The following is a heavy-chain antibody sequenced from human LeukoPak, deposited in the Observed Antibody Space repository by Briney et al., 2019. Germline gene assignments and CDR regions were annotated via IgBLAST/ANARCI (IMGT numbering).Heavy chain of an antibody. V-gene: IGHV3-23*01. J-gene: IGHJ6*02. CDR3: AKGEWELLDGMDV. CDR1: GFTFSSYA. CDR2: ISGSGGST. D-gene: IGHD1-26*01. Sequence: PGGSLRLSCAASGFTFSSYAMSWVRQAPGKGLGWVSAISGSGGSTYYADSVKGRFTISRDNSKNTLYLQMNSLRAEDTAVYYCAKGEWELLDGMDVWGQGTTVTVSS.